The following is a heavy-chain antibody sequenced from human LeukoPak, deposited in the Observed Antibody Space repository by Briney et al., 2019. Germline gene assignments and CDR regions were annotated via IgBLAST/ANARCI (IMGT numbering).Heavy chain of an antibody. CDR2: ISSNGGST. CDR3: ARRGSIAAAKGAFDI. Sequence: GGSLRLSCAASGFTFSSYAMHWVRQAPGKGLEYVSAISSNGGSTCYANSVKGRFTISRDNSKNTLYLQMGSLRAEDMAVYYCARRGSIAAAKGAFDIWGQGTMVTVSS. J-gene: IGHJ3*02. CDR1: GFTFSSYA. D-gene: IGHD6-13*01. V-gene: IGHV3-64*01.